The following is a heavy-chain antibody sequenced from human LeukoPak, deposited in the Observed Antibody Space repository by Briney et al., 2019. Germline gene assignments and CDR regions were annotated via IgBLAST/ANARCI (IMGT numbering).Heavy chain of an antibody. Sequence: GGSLRLSCADSGFTFRRSWMHWLRQAPGKGLEWVSAISGSGGSTYYADSVKGRFTISRDNSKTTLYLQMNSLRAEDTAVYYCAKVKPGGAPVAGQDYWGQGTLVTVSS. V-gene: IGHV3-23*01. CDR1: GFTFRRSW. CDR3: AKVKPGGAPVAGQDY. D-gene: IGHD6-19*01. J-gene: IGHJ4*02. CDR2: ISGSGGST.